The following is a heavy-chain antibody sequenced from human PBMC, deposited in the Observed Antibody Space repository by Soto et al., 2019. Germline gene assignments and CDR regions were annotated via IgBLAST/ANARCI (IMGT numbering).Heavy chain of an antibody. D-gene: IGHD3-10*01. CDR1: GLTFSSYS. CDR2: ISSRSSDI. J-gene: IGHJ6*02. Sequence: ESGGGLVKPGGSLRLSCAASGLTFSSYSMNWVRQAPGKRLEWVSSISSRSSDIYYADSVKGRFTISRDNAKKSLYLQMNSLRAEDTAVYYCAREVVTMVRGVIITGYYGMDVWGQGTTVTVSS. V-gene: IGHV3-21*01. CDR3: AREVVTMVRGVIITGYYGMDV.